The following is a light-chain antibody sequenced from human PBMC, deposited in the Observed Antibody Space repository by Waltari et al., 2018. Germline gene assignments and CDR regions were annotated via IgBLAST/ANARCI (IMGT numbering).Light chain of an antibody. V-gene: IGLV1-40*01. CDR3: QSYDTSLSVV. CDR1: GPNIGAAYN. Sequence: QSVLTQPPPVSGAPGQRVTISCTGSGPNIGAAYNVPWYQQLPRAAPKLLIYGSTSRPLGVPDRFFGSTSGTSASLAITGLQAEDEADYYCQSYDTSLSVVFGGGTKLTVL. CDR2: GST. J-gene: IGLJ3*02.